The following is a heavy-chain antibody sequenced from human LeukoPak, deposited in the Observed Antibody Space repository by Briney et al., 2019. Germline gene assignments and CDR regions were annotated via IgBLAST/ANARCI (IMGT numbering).Heavy chain of an antibody. CDR1: GGTFSSYS. D-gene: IGHD2-2*01. Sequence: SVKVSCKASGGTFSSYSISWVRPAPRQGLEWMGRIIPILGVPNYAQKFQGRVTITADKSPSTAYMELSSLRSEDTAVYYCARGGDIVVVPAANRLDDYFDYWGQGTLVTVSS. J-gene: IGHJ4*02. V-gene: IGHV1-69*04. CDR2: IIPILGVP. CDR3: ARGGDIVVVPAANRLDDYFDY.